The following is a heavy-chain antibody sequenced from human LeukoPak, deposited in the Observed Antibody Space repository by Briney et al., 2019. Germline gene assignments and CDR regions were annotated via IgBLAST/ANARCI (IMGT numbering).Heavy chain of an antibody. V-gene: IGHV3-30*04. CDR3: ARAAPFGEIDY. CDR2: ISYDGSNK. Sequence: GGSLRLSCAASGFTFSSYAMHWVRQAPGKGLEWVAVISYDGSNKYYADSVKGRFTISRDNSKNTLYLQMNSLGAGDTAVYYCARAAPFGEIDYWGQGTLVTVSS. D-gene: IGHD3-16*01. CDR1: GFTFSSYA. J-gene: IGHJ4*02.